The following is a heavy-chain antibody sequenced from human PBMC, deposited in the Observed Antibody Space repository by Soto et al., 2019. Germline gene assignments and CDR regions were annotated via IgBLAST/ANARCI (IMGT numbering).Heavy chain of an antibody. J-gene: IGHJ4*02. CDR2: IYYSGST. CDR3: ARTNVVIDY. CDR1: GGSISSSSYY. D-gene: IGHD2-15*01. Sequence: SETLSLTCTVSGGSISSSSYYWGWIRQPPGKGLEWIGSIYYSGSTYYNPSLKSRVTISVDTSKNQFSLKLISVTAADTAVYYCARTNVVIDYWGQGTLVTVSS. V-gene: IGHV4-39*01.